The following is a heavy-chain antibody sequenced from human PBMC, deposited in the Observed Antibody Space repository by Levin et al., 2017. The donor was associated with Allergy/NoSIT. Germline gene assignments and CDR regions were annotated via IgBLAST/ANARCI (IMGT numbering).Heavy chain of an antibody. J-gene: IGHJ4*02. CDR2: IYYSGST. CDR1: GGSISSSSYY. D-gene: IGHD3-22*01. CDR3: ARDLDSSGYFYPMYVY. V-gene: IGHV4-39*07. Sequence: GSLRLSCTVSGGSISSSSYYWGWIRQPPGKGLEWIGSIYYSGSTYYNPSLKSRVTISVDTSKNQFSLKLSSVTAADTAVYYCARDLDSSGYFYPMYVYWGQGTLVTVSS.